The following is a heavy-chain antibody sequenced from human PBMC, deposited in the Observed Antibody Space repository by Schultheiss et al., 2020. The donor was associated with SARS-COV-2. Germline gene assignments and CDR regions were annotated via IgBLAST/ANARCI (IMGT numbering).Heavy chain of an antibody. V-gene: IGHV4-39*07. CDR2: IYYSGST. Sequence: SETLSLTCTVSGGSISSYYWGWIRQPPGKGLEWIGSIYYSGSTYYNPSLKSRVTISVDTSKNQFSLKLSSVTAADTAVYYCASRLRWYVYNWFDPWGQGTLVTVSS. D-gene: IGHD4-23*01. CDR3: ASRLRWYVYNWFDP. CDR1: GGSISSYY. J-gene: IGHJ5*02.